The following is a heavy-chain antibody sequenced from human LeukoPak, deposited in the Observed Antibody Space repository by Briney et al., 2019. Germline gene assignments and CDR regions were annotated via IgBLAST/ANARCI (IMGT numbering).Heavy chain of an antibody. CDR2: IIPIFGTA. CDR1: GGTFSSYA. D-gene: IGHD6-13*01. V-gene: IGHV1-69*01. CDR3: ARELAGVYPYWYFDL. J-gene: IGHJ2*01. Sequence: GSSVKVSCKASGGTFSSYAISWVRQAPGQGLEWMGGIIPIFGTANYAQKFQGRVTITADESTSTAYMELSSLRSEDTAVYYCARELAGVYPYWYFDLWGRGTLVTVSS.